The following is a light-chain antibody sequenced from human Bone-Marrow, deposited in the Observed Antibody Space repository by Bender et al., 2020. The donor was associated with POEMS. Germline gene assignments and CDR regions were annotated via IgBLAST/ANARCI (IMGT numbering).Light chain of an antibody. CDR1: SSDVGNYNL. CDR2: EGS. Sequence: QSALTQPASVSGSPGQSITISCTGSSSDVGNYNLVSWYQQNPGKAPKLIIYEGSKRPSGVPDRFSGSKSGTSASLAITGLQAEDEGDYYCQSYDNSLGGWVFGGGTKLTVL. V-gene: IGLV2-14*02. CDR3: QSYDNSLGGWV. J-gene: IGLJ3*02.